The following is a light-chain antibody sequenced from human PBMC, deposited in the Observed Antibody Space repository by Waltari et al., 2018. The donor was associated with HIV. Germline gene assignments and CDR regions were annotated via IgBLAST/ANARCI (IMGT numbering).Light chain of an antibody. V-gene: IGLV2-14*01. CDR2: EVS. Sequence: QTAMTQPASVSASAVMSLTLTCNGPRSDVGVYHYFSWYHHPPAKAPNLLIYEVSNRPSGVSNRFSGSQSGDSASLSISGLQAEDEADYYCSSYTSSSVFFFGTATKVTVL. CDR1: RSDVGVYHY. J-gene: IGLJ1*01. CDR3: SSYTSSSVFF.